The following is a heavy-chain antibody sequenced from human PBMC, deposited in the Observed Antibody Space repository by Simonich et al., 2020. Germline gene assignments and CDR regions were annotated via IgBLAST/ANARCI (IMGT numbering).Heavy chain of an antibody. CDR1: GFTFSSYD. Sequence: EVQLVESGGGLVQPGGSLRLSCAASGFTFSSYDMNWVRHATGKGLEGVSAIGTAGDTYYPGSVKGRFTISRENAKNSLYLQMNSLRAGDTAVYYCARGGYSGSYNWFDPWGQGTLVTVSS. V-gene: IGHV3-13*01. CDR2: IGTAGDT. D-gene: IGHD1-26*01. J-gene: IGHJ5*02. CDR3: ARGGYSGSYNWFDP.